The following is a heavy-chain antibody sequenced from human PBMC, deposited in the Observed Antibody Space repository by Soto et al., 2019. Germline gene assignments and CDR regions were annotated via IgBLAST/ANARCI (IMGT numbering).Heavy chain of an antibody. Sequence: QVQVVQSGAEVKKPGASVKVSCKASGYTFTDYYIQWLRQAPGQGLEWMGWINPKSGGTNYAQKFQDRFTMTRDTSISTAYMELNRLRSDDTAVYFCARDLDGGVDYWGQGTLVTVSP. CDR2: INPKSGGT. CDR1: GYTFTDYY. V-gene: IGHV1-2*02. J-gene: IGHJ4*02. D-gene: IGHD3-16*01. CDR3: ARDLDGGVDY.